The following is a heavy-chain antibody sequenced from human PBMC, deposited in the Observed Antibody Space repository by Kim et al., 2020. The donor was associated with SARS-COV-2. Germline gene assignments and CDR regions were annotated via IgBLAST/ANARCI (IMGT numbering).Heavy chain of an antibody. CDR3: ASGIAVAGAFGTRPNPIRDYYYYGMDV. J-gene: IGHJ6*02. CDR1: GFTFSSYG. Sequence: GGSLRLSCAASGFTFSSYGMHWVRQAPGKGLEWVAVIWYDGSNKYYADSVKGRFTISRDNSKNTLYLQMNSLRAEDTAVYYCASGIAVAGAFGTRPNPIRDYYYYGMDVWGQGTTVTVSS. V-gene: IGHV3-33*01. D-gene: IGHD6-19*01. CDR2: IWYDGSNK.